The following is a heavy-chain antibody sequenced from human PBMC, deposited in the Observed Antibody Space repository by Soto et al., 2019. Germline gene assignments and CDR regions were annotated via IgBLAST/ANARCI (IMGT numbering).Heavy chain of an antibody. J-gene: IGHJ6*02. CDR1: GYTFTCYY. CDR3: ARAQRVTMIVVVIHPMDV. V-gene: IGHV1-2*02. D-gene: IGHD3-22*01. Sequence: ASVKVSCKASGYTFTCYYMHWVRQGPGEGLEWMGWINPNSGGTNYAQKFQGRVTMTRDTSISTAYMELSRPRSDDTAVYYCARAQRVTMIVVVIHPMDVWGQAITVTAS. CDR2: INPNSGGT.